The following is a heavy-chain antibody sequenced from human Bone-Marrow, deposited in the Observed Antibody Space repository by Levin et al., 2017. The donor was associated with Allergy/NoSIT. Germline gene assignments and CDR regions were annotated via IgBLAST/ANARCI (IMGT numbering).Heavy chain of an antibody. CDR3: AKDYQGYINF. V-gene: IGHV3-30*18. CDR2: ISPDSSQT. D-gene: IGHD3-16*02. J-gene: IGHJ4*02. Sequence: PSGGSLRLSCAASGFNFRGYAMHWVRQAPGKGLEWVSLISPDSSQTYYADSVRGRFTISRDNSKNTLSLQMNNVRTEDSAVYFCAKDYQGYINFWGQGTLVTVSS. CDR1: GFNFRGYA.